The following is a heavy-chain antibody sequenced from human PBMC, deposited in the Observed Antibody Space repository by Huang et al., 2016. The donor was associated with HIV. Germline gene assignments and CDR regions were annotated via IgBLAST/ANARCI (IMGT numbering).Heavy chain of an antibody. Sequence: QVQLYQWGAGPLRPSETLSLTCGVSGGSLHGYYWNWLRQSPGRGLEWIGEGNHGGSTKYNPSLKRRVTISVDTSKIQFSLNLTSVTATDTADYYCATSRSGSGWFLDIWGRDTLVSVS. V-gene: IGHV4-34*01. CDR1: GGSLHGYY. CDR3: ATSRSGSGWFLDI. D-gene: IGHD6-19*01. J-gene: IGHJ2*01. CDR2: GNHGGST.